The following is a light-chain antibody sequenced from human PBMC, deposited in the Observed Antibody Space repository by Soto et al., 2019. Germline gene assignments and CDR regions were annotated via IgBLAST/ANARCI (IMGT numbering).Light chain of an antibody. J-gene: IGLJ1*01. V-gene: IGLV2-14*01. CDR2: EVN. CDR3: TSCITANTRCV. CDR1: SSDIGRYNY. Sequence: QSALTQPASVSGSPGQSITISCTGTSSDIGRYNYVSWFQQHPGKVPKLVIFEVNYRPSGVSDRFSGSKSGNTASLTITGLQAEDEADYYCTSCITANTRCVFGSGTKLTDL.